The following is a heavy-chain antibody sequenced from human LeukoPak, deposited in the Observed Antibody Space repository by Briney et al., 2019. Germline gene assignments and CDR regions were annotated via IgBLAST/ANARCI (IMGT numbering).Heavy chain of an antibody. V-gene: IGHV1-69*04. J-gene: IGHJ4*02. CDR2: IIPILGIA. CDR1: GGTFSSYA. D-gene: IGHD2-21*02. CDR3: LTLAYCGGDCQEIDY. Sequence: ASVRVSCKASGGTFSSYAISWVRQAPGQGLEWMGRIIPILGIANYAQKFQGRVTITADKSTSTAYMELSSLRSEDTAVYYCLTLAYCGGDCQEIDYWGQGTLVTVSS.